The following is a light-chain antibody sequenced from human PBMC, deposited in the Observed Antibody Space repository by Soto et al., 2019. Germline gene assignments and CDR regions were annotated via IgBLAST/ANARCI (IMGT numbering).Light chain of an antibody. Sequence: EIVMTQSPATLSVSPGERATLSCRASQSINSNLAWYQQKPGQTPRLLIYGASTRATGIPARFSGSGSGTDFPLTISSLQSEDFAVYYCQQYNNWWTFGQGTQVEIK. J-gene: IGKJ1*01. CDR2: GAS. V-gene: IGKV3-15*01. CDR3: QQYNNWWT. CDR1: QSINSN.